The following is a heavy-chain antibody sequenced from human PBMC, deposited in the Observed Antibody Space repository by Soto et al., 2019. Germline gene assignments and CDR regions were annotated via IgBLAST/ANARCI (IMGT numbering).Heavy chain of an antibody. J-gene: IGHJ1*01. V-gene: IGHV3-23*01. CDR1: GFTFSSYA. D-gene: IGHD6-19*01. Sequence: EVQLLESGGGLVQPGGSLRLSCAASGFTFSSYAMSWVRQAPGKGLEWVSVISVSGGSTYYADSVKGRFTISRDNSKNTLYLQMNSLRAEDTAVYYCAKADSSGWYGEYFQHWGQGTLVTVSS. CDR2: ISVSGGST. CDR3: AKADSSGWYGEYFQH.